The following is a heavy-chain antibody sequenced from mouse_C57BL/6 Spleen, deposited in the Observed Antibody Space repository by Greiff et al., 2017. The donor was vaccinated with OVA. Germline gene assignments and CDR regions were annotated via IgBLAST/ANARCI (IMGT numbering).Heavy chain of an antibody. CDR1: GYTFTSYW. CDR3: ARQANYGSSHWYFDV. J-gene: IGHJ1*03. D-gene: IGHD1-1*01. V-gene: IGHV1-55*01. CDR2: IYPGSGCT. Sequence: VQLQQPGAELVKPGASVKMSCKASGYTFTSYWITWVKQRPGQGLEWIGDIYPGSGCTNYNEKFKSKATMTVDTSSSTAYMQLSSLTSENSAVYYGARQANYGSSHWYFDVWGTGTTVTVSS.